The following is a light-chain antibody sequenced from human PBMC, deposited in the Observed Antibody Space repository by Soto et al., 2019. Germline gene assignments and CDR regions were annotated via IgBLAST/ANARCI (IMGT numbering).Light chain of an antibody. CDR3: QQYDNLPLT. Sequence: DIQMTQSPSSLSASVGDRVTITCQASQDISNYLNWYQQKPGKAPKLLIYGASSLERGVPSRFSGSGSGTDFTFTISSLQPEDIATYYCQQYDNLPLTFGGGTKVDIK. CDR2: GAS. J-gene: IGKJ4*01. CDR1: QDISNY. V-gene: IGKV1-33*01.